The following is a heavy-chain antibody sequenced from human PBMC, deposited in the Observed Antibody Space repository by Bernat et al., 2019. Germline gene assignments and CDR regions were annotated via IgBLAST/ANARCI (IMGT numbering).Heavy chain of an antibody. J-gene: IGHJ4*02. Sequence: QVQLQQWGAGLLKPSETLSLTCAVYGGSFSGSYWSWIRQPPGKGLEWIGDINHSGSTNYNPSLKSRVTISVDTSKNQFSLKLSSVTAADTAVYYCARENPSTVTYFDYWGQGTLGTVSS. CDR3: ARENPSTVTYFDY. V-gene: IGHV4-34*01. D-gene: IGHD4-17*01. CDR2: INHSGST. CDR1: GGSFSGSY.